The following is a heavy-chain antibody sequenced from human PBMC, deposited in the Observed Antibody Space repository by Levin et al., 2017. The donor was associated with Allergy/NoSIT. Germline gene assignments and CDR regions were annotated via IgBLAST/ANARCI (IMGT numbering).Heavy chain of an antibody. Sequence: LSLTCAASGFTFSDSYMSWIRQAPGKGLEWVSYISSSSSYTNYADSVKGRFTISRDNAKNSLYLQMNSLRAEDTAVYYCAGAFGGVIVPFDYWGQGTLVTVSS. CDR3: AGAFGGVIVPFDY. D-gene: IGHD3-16*02. V-gene: IGHV3-11*03. CDR2: ISSSSSYT. CDR1: GFTFSDSY. J-gene: IGHJ4*02.